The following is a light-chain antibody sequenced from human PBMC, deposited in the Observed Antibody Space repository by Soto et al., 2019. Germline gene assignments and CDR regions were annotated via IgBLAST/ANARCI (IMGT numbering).Light chain of an antibody. CDR2: DAS. V-gene: IGKV3-11*01. CDR3: QQRSTWPIT. J-gene: IGKJ5*01. Sequence: EIVLTHSPATLSLSPGERATLSCRASQSVSSHLAWYQQKPGQAPRLLIYDASNRATGIPARFSGSGSGTDFTLTISSLEPGDFAVYYCQQRSTWPITFGQGTRLEIK. CDR1: QSVSSH.